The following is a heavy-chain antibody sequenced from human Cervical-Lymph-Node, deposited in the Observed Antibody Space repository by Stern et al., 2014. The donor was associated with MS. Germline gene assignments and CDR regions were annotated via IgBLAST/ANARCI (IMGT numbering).Heavy chain of an antibody. CDR3: AREVPGDFYFDY. J-gene: IGHJ4*02. CDR2: IIPIFGTV. Sequence: VQLVQSGAEVKKPGSSVKVSCKASGGTFSSYAISWVRQAPGQGLEWIGGIIPIFGTVHYAQNFQGRVTITADKSTSTAYMELSSLRYEDAAVYYCAREVPGDFYFDYWGQGTLVTVSS. V-gene: IGHV1-69*06. CDR1: GGTFSSYA. D-gene: IGHD4-17*01.